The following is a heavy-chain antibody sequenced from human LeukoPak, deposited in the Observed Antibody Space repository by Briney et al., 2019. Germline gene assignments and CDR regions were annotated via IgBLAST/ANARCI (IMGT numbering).Heavy chain of an antibody. Sequence: GASVKVSCKASGYTFTGYYMHWVRQAPGQGLEWMGWINPNSGGTNYAQKFQGRVTMTRDTSISTAYMELSRLRSDDTAVYYCARGSILWTVTTLKYGMDVWGQGTTVTVSS. J-gene: IGHJ6*02. D-gene: IGHD4-17*01. CDR2: INPNSGGT. CDR1: GYTFTGYY. V-gene: IGHV1-2*02. CDR3: ARGSILWTVTTLKYGMDV.